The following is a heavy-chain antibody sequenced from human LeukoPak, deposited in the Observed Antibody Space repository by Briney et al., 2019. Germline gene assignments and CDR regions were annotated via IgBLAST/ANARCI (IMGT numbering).Heavy chain of an antibody. J-gene: IGHJ3*02. Sequence: GGSLRLSCAASGFTFSSYSMNWVRQAPGKGLEWVSSISSSSSYIYYADSVKGRFTISRDNAKNSLYLQMNSLRAEDTAVYYCARVGTYYDFWSGAQPHAFDIWGQGTMVTVSS. CDR3: ARVGTYYDFWSGAQPHAFDI. CDR1: GFTFSSYS. V-gene: IGHV3-21*01. CDR2: ISSSSSYI. D-gene: IGHD3-3*01.